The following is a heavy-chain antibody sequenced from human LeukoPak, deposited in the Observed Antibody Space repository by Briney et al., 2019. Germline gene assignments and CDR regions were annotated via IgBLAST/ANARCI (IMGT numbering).Heavy chain of an antibody. J-gene: IGHJ4*02. CDR3: ARGHWFGEGDFDY. V-gene: IGHV4-34*01. CDR2: INHSGST. D-gene: IGHD3-10*01. Sequence: PSETLSLTCAVYGGSFSGYYWSWIRQPPGKGLEWIGEINHSGSTNYNPSLKSRVTISVDTSKNQFSLKLSSVTAADTAVYYCARGHWFGEGDFDYWGQGTLVTVSS. CDR1: GGSFSGYY.